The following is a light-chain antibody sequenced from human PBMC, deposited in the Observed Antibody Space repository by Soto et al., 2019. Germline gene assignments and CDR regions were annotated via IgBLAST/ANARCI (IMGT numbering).Light chain of an antibody. Sequence: EIVLTQSPGTLSLSPGERATLSCRASQSVSSNYITWYQQKPGQAPRRLIFGASSRATGIPDRFSGSGSGTDFTLTIISLQPEDFATYYCQQSYSAPWTFGQGTKVDIK. V-gene: IGKV3-20*01. J-gene: IGKJ1*01. CDR3: QQSYSAPWT. CDR2: GAS. CDR1: QSVSSNY.